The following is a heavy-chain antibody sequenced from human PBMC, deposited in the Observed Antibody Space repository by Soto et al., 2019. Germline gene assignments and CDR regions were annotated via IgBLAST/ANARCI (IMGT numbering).Heavy chain of an antibody. V-gene: IGHV3-23*01. CDR1: GFNFDAYA. CDR2: VTATAESA. D-gene: IGHD3-9*01. J-gene: IGHJ4*02. Sequence: GGSMRLSCTPFGFNFDAYAMSWVRQAPGKGLEWVSAVTATAESAYYTDSVRGRFIITRDNSDNMLYLQMSSLRAEDTAVYYCARSISLDILTGFDYWGQGTLVTVSS. CDR3: ARSISLDILTGFDY.